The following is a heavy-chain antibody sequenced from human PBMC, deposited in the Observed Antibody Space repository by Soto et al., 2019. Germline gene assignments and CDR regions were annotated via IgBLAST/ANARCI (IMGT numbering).Heavy chain of an antibody. CDR1: GYTFTSYG. CDR3: ARASRLRRWVGYFDL. Sequence: ASVKVSCKASGYTFTSYGISWVRQAPGQGLEWMGWISAYNGNTNYAQKLQGRVTMTTDTSTSTAYMELRSLRSDDTAVYYCARASRLRRWVGYFDLWGRGTLVTVSS. J-gene: IGHJ2*01. D-gene: IGHD4-17*01. CDR2: ISAYNGNT. V-gene: IGHV1-18*01.